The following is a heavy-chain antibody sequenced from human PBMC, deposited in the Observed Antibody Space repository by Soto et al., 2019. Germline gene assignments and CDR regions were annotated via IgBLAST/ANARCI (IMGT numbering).Heavy chain of an antibody. CDR1: GFTFSSYA. Sequence: EVQLLESGGGSVQPGGSLRLSCAASGFTFSSYAMHWVRRPPGKGLEWVSSISGSGGTAYYAVSVKGRFSISRDSLVNTLYLQMNSLRAEDTAVYYGAKGRGQNWNFDYCGQGTLVTVSP. CDR2: ISGSGGTA. D-gene: IGHD1-1*01. J-gene: IGHJ4*02. CDR3: AKGRGQNWNFDY. V-gene: IGHV3-23*01.